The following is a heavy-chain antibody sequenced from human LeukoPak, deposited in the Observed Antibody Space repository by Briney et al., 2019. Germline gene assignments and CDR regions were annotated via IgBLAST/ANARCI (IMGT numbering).Heavy chain of an antibody. CDR2: VSAHGLDK. J-gene: IGHJ4*02. V-gene: IGHV3-30*04. Sequence: GTSLSLSCAAFGFTFSSYAMHWVRQAPGKGLEWLAVVSAHGLDKFYASSVRGRFIISKDTSKNTLSLQMNSLRSDDSGVYYCARAFTPGIRKALWIGDSLWDQGTLVTVSS. CDR3: ARAFTPGIRKALWIGDSL. CDR1: GFTFSSYA. D-gene: IGHD3-10*01.